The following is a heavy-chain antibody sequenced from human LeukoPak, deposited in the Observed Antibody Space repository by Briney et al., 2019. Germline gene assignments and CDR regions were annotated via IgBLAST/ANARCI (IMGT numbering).Heavy chain of an antibody. CDR2: TYYRSKWYN. CDR1: GDSVSSNRAA. CDR3: ARAGGDSWYFDY. Sequence: SQTLSLTCAISGDSVSSNRAAWNWIRQSPSRGLEWLGRTYYRSKWYNDYAVSVKSRITINADTSKNQFSLQLNSATPEDTAVYYCARAGGDSWYFDYWGQGSLVTVSS. J-gene: IGHJ4*02. V-gene: IGHV6-1*01. D-gene: IGHD2-21*02.